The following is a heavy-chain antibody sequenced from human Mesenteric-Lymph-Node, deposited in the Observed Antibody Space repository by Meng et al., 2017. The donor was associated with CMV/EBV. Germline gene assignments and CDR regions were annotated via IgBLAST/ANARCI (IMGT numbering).Heavy chain of an antibody. CDR3: AGPGVAAAGTGFDY. Sequence: GESLKISCAASGFTFSSYWMSWVRQAPGKGLEWVANIKQDGSEKYYVDSVKGRFTISRDNAKNSLYLQMNSLRAEDTAVYYCAGPGVAAAGTGFDYWGQGTLVTVSS. V-gene: IGHV3-7*01. D-gene: IGHD6-13*01. CDR1: GFTFSSYW. J-gene: IGHJ4*02. CDR2: IKQDGSEK.